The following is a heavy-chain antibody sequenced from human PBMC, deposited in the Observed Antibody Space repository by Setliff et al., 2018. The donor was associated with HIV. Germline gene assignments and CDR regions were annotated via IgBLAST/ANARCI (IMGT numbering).Heavy chain of an antibody. J-gene: IGHJ3*02. CDR1: GGSFNGYY. CDR2: VNHSGST. CDR3: ARGRDDYNYDPFDI. D-gene: IGHD4-4*01. V-gene: IGHV4-34*01. Sequence: PLETLSLTCAVYGGSFNGYYWSWIRQPPGKGLEWIGEVNHSGSTNYNPSLKSRVTISVDTSKNQFSLKLSSVTAADTAVYYCARGRDDYNYDPFDIWGQGTMVTVSS.